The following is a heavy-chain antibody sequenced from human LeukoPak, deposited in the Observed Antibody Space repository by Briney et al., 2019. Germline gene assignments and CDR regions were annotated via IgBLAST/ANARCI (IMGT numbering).Heavy chain of an antibody. CDR1: GFSFRSYA. CDR2: ISGSGGRR. V-gene: IGHV3-23*01. CDR3: AKDVRSSYYYYYIDV. Sequence: PGGSLRLSCVASGFSFRSYAMSWVRPAPGKGLGWGSAISGSGGRRYYAGSVKGWFTISRDNSKNTLYLQMNSLRAEDTAVYDCAKDVRSSYYYYYIDVWGKGTTVTVSS. J-gene: IGHJ6*03. D-gene: IGHD6-6*01.